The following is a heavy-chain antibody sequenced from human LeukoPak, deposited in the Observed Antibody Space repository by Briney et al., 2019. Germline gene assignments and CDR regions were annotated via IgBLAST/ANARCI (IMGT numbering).Heavy chain of an antibody. D-gene: IGHD3-3*01. CDR1: GFTFSSYA. Sequence: GGSLRLSCAASGFTFSSYAMSWVRQAPGKGLEWVSAISGSGGSTYYADSVKGRFTISRDNSKNTLYLQMNSLRAEDTAVYYCAKDLTYYDFWSGYYAYYYYYGMDVWGQGTTVTVSS. CDR2: ISGSGGST. V-gene: IGHV3-23*01. CDR3: AKDLTYYDFWSGYYAYYYYYGMDV. J-gene: IGHJ6*02.